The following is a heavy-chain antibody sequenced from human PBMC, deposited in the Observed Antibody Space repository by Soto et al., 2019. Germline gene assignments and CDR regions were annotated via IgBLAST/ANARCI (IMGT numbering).Heavy chain of an antibody. J-gene: IGHJ4*02. CDR1: GFTFKSYG. Sequence: QVQLVESGGGVVQPGRSLRLSCAASGFTFKSYGMHWVRQAPGKGLEWVAVISYDGNNKYYADSVKGRFTISRDIPKNTLYLQVNSLRAEDTAVYDCAKDGLYKTLDYWGQGTLVTVSS. CDR3: AKDGLYKTLDY. V-gene: IGHV3-30*18. CDR2: ISYDGNNK. D-gene: IGHD1-1*01.